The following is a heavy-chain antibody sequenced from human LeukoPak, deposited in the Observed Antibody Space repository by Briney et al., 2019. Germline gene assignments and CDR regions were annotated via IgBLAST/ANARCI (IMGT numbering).Heavy chain of an antibody. CDR3: ARDVGVSKFDY. Sequence: ASVKVSCKASGGTFSSYTISWVRQAPGQGREWMGRIIPILGIANYAQKFQGRVTITADKSTSTAYMELSSLRSEDTAVYYCARDVGVSKFDYWGQGTLVTVSS. V-gene: IGHV1-69*04. CDR2: IIPILGIA. D-gene: IGHD3-16*01. CDR1: GGTFSSYT. J-gene: IGHJ4*02.